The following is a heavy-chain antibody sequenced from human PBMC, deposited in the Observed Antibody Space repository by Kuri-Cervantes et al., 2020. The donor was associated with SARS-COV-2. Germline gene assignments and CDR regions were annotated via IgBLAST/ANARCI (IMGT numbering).Heavy chain of an antibody. D-gene: IGHD3-10*01. CDR1: GFTFTDYW. CDR2: VRPDGNSK. Sequence: GESLKISCAASGFTFTDYWMSWVRQAPGKGLEWVGNVRPDGNSKGYVDAVKGRFTISRDNAKNSLYLQMDGLSAGDTAVYYCARDDRAGHFDVWGQGTMVTVSS. V-gene: IGHV3-7*03. J-gene: IGHJ3*01. CDR3: ARDDRAGHFDV.